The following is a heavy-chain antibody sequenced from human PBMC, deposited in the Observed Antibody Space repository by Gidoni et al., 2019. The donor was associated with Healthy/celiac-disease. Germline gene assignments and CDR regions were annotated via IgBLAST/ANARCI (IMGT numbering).Heavy chain of an antibody. J-gene: IGHJ4*02. CDR1: GFTFSSYA. CDR2: ISGSGGST. Sequence: EVQLLESGGGLVQPGGSLRLSCAASGFTFSSYAMSWVRQAPGKGLEWVSAISGSGGSTSYADSVNGRFPISSDNSKNTLYLQMNSLRAEDTAVYYCAKDLDSSGYSDWGQGTLVTVSS. D-gene: IGHD3-22*01. CDR3: AKDLDSSGYSD. V-gene: IGHV3-23*01.